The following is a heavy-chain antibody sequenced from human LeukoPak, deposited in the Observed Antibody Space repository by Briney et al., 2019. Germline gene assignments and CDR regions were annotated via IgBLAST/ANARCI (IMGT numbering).Heavy chain of an antibody. V-gene: IGHV7-4-1*02. J-gene: IGHJ3*02. CDR3: ARERMITFGGVIALDAFDI. D-gene: IGHD3-16*02. CDR1: GYTFTSYA. Sequence: ASVKVSCKASGYTFTSYAMNWVRQAPGQGLEWMGRINTNTGNPTYAQGFTGRFVFSLDTSVSTAYLQISSLKAEDTAVYYCARERMITFGGVIALDAFDIWGQGTMVTVSS. CDR2: INTNTGNP.